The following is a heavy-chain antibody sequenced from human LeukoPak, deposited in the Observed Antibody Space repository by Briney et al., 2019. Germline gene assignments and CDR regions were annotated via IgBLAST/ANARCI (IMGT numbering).Heavy chain of an antibody. CDR3: ARGENFDY. CDR1: GGSFSGYY. V-gene: IGHV4-34*01. J-gene: IGHJ4*02. CDR2: INHSGST. Sequence: PSETLSLTCAVYGGSFSGYYRSWIRLPPGKGLEWIGEINHSGSTNYNPSLKSRVTISVDTSKNQFSLKLSSVTAADTAVYYCARGENFDYWGQVTLVTVSS.